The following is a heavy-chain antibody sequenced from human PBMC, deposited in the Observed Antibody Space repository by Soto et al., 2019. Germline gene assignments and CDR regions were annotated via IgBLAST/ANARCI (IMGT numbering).Heavy chain of an antibody. J-gene: IGHJ4*02. V-gene: IGHV1-69*13. Sequence: ASVKVSCKASGGTFSSYAISWVRQAPGQGLEWMGGIIPIFGTANYAQKFQGRVTITADESTSTAYMELSSLRSEGTAVYYCASQVAGTGDLLDYWGQGTLVTVSS. CDR1: GGTFSSYA. D-gene: IGHD6-19*01. CDR2: IIPIFGTA. CDR3: ASQVAGTGDLLDY.